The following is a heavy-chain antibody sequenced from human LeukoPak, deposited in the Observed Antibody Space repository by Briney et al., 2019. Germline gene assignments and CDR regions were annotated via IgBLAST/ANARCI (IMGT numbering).Heavy chain of an antibody. V-gene: IGHV3-7*01. CDR2: IKQDGSEN. D-gene: IGHD2/OR15-2a*01. CDR3: ASDGYFEPYDY. CDR1: GFTFSSYW. Sequence: GGSLRLSCAASGFTFSSYWMSWVRQAPGKGLEWVANIKQDGSENYYVDSVKGRFTISRANAKNSLYLQKNSLRAEDTAVYYCASDGYFEPYDYWGQGTLVTVSS. J-gene: IGHJ4*02.